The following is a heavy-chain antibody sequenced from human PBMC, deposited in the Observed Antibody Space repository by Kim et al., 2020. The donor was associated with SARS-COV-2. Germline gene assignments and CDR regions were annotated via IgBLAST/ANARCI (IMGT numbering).Heavy chain of an antibody. D-gene: IGHD6-19*01. V-gene: IGHV3-43*01. CDR2: ISWDGGST. J-gene: IGHJ6*02. CDR1: GFTFDDYT. Sequence: GGSLRLSCAASGFTFDDYTMHWVRQAPGKGLEWVSLISWDGGSTYYADSVKGRFTISRDNSKNSLYLQMNSLRTEDTALYYCAKDCGWSLGMDVWGQGTTVTVSS. CDR3: AKDCGWSLGMDV.